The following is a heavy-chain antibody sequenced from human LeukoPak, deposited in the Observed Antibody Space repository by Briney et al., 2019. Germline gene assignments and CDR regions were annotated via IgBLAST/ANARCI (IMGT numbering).Heavy chain of an antibody. J-gene: IGHJ6*03. V-gene: IGHV1-2*02. Sequence: PGASVKVSCKASGYSFTGYYMHWVRQAPGQGLEWMGWINPNSGGTNYAQKFQGRVTMTRDTSISTAYMELSRLRSDDTAVYYCARDRNVLMVYANEGYYYYYYMDVWGKGTTVTVSS. D-gene: IGHD2-8*01. CDR2: INPNSGGT. CDR1: GYSFTGYY. CDR3: ARDRNVLMVYANEGYYYYYYMDV.